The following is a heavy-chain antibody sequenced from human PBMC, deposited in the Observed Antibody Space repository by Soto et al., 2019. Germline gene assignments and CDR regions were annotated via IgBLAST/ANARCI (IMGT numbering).Heavy chain of an antibody. CDR1: GGSISNYY. D-gene: IGHD5-18*01. Sequence: SETLSLTCTVSGGSISNYYWSWVRQSPGKGLEWIANIYHSGTTNYNLSLKGRVSISIDSSKNQVSLRLKSVTAADTAVYYCARGGYRTLAWFDPWGQGTLVTVSS. V-gene: IGHV4-59*01. J-gene: IGHJ5*02. CDR3: ARGGYRTLAWFDP. CDR2: IYHSGTT.